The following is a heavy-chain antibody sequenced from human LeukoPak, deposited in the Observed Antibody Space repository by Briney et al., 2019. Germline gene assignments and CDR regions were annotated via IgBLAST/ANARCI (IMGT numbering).Heavy chain of an antibody. Sequence: SETLSLTCAVYGGSFSGYYWSWIRQPPGKGLEWIGEINHSGSTNYNPSLKSRVTISVDTSKNQFSLKLSSVTAADTAVYYCARDVVANSWGADFGYWGQGTLVTVSS. J-gene: IGHJ4*02. CDR3: ARDVVANSWGADFGY. D-gene: IGHD2-15*01. CDR2: INHSGST. CDR1: GGSFSGYY. V-gene: IGHV4-34*01.